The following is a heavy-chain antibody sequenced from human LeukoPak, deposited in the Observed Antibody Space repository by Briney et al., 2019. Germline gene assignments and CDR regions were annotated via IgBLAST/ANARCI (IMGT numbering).Heavy chain of an antibody. CDR3: ARGSVTMVRGVIGLIDY. Sequence: GASVKVSCKASGYTFTGYYMHWVRQAPGQGLERMGWINPNSGGTNYAQKFQGWVTMTRDTSISTAYMELSRLRSDDTAVYYCARGSVTMVRGVIGLIDYWGQGTLVTVSS. V-gene: IGHV1-2*04. CDR1: GYTFTGYY. D-gene: IGHD3-10*01. J-gene: IGHJ4*02. CDR2: INPNSGGT.